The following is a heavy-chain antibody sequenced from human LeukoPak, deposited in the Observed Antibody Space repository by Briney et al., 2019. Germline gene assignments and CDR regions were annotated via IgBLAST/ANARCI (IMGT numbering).Heavy chain of an antibody. D-gene: IGHD3-10*01. CDR3: AREDYYGSGTSMLGY. CDR1: GYTFTGYY. J-gene: IGHJ4*02. V-gene: IGHV1-2*02. CDR2: INPNSGGT. Sequence: ASVKVSCKASGYTFTGYYMHWVRQAPGQGLEWMGWINPNSGGTNYAQKFQGRVTMTRDTSISTAYMELSRLRSDDTAVYYCAREDYYGSGTSMLGYWGQGTLVTVSP.